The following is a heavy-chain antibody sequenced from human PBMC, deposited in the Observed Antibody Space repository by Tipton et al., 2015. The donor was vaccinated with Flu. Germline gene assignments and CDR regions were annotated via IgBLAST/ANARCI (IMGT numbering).Heavy chain of an antibody. V-gene: IGHV4-4*07. CDR3: ARDRYDSSGFVDY. Sequence: TLSLTCTVSGDSITYYYWTWIRQPAGKGLEWIGRIYTTGSTNYNPSLQSRVTMSLDTSKNQFSLKLSSVTAADTTVYYCARDRYDSSGFVDYWGQGTLVTVSS. J-gene: IGHJ4*02. CDR1: GDSITYYY. CDR2: IYTTGST. D-gene: IGHD3-22*01.